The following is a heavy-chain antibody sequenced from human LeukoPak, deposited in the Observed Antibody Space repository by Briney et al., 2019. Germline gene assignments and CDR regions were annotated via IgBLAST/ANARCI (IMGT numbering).Heavy chain of an antibody. CDR3: ARDPEAQYYFDY. CDR2: ISNSSTHI. V-gene: IGHV3-21*01. Sequence: GGSLRLSXAASGITFSSYSMNWVRQAPGKGLDWVSSISNSSTHIYYADSVKGRFSISRDNAKNSLYLQMNSLRAEDTAVYYCARDPEAQYYFDYWGQGTLVTVSS. CDR1: GITFSSYS. J-gene: IGHJ4*02.